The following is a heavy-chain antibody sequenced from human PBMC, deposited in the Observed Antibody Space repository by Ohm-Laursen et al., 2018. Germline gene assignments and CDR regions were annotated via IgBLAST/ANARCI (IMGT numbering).Heavy chain of an antibody. Sequence: SLRLSCTASGFTLTDYAMTWVRQAPGKGLEWVSAISHSGDSTYYTDSLKGRFTVSRDNAKNSLYLHMNSLRAEDTAVYYCAKAVSGSYAFDIWGQGTMVTVSS. J-gene: IGHJ3*02. CDR1: GFTLTDYA. CDR2: ISHSGDST. D-gene: IGHD1-26*01. CDR3: AKAVSGSYAFDI. V-gene: IGHV3-23*01.